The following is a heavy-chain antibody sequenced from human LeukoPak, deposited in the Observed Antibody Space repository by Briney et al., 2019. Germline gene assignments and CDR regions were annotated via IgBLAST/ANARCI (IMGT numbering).Heavy chain of an antibody. Sequence: SETLSLTCAVSGGSISSYYWSWIRQPPGKGLEWIGYTYYSGSTNYNPSLKSRVTISVDTSKNQFPLKLSSVTAADSAVYYCARDYGGNVGGVHYLDYWGQGTLVTVSS. D-gene: IGHD4-23*01. CDR2: TYYSGST. V-gene: IGHV4-59*01. CDR1: GGSISSYY. J-gene: IGHJ4*02. CDR3: ARDYGGNVGGVHYLDY.